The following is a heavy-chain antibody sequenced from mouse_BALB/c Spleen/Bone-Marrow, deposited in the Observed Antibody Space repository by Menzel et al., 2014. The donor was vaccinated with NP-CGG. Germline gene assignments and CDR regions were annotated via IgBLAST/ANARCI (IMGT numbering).Heavy chain of an antibody. CDR3: ARHGVRREWYFDV. J-gene: IGHJ1*01. D-gene: IGHD2-14*01. CDR2: ISNGGGST. CDR1: GFTFSRYT. Sequence: EVQGVESGGGLVQPGGSLKLSCAAPGFTFSRYTMSWVRQTPEKRLEWVAYISNGGGSTYYPDTDTVKGRFTISRDNAKNTLYLQMSSLKSEDTAMYYCARHGVRREWYFDVWGAGTTVTVSS. V-gene: IGHV5-12-2*01.